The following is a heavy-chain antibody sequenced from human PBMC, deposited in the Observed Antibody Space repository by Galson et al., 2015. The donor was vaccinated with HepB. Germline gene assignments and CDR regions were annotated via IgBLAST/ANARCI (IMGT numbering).Heavy chain of an antibody. CDR1: GGSINSGGYY. CDR3: ARDRSGNLAYYYYGMDV. Sequence: LSLTCTVSGGSINSGGYYWNWIRQHPGKGLEWIGCIYYSGATYYNPSLKSRVTISIDTSKNQFSLKLSSVTAADTAVYYCARDRSGNLAYYYYGMDVWGQGTTVTVSS. D-gene: IGHD1-26*01. V-gene: IGHV4-31*03. CDR2: IYYSGAT. J-gene: IGHJ6*02.